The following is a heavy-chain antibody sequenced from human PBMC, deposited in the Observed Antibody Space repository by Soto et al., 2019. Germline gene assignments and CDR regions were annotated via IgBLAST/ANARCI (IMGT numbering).Heavy chain of an antibody. CDR1: GFTFSSYA. V-gene: IGHV3-23*01. CDR3: AKDSLRFLEWLLSSDV. J-gene: IGHJ6*02. D-gene: IGHD3-3*01. Sequence: GGSLRLSCAASGFTFSSYAMSWVRQAPGKGLEWVSAISGSGGSTYYADSVKGRFTISRDNSKNTLYLQMNSLRAEDTAVYYCAKDSLRFLEWLLSSDVWGQGTTVTVSS. CDR2: ISGSGGST.